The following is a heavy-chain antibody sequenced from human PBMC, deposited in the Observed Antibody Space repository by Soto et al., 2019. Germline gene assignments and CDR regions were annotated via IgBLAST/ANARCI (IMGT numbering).Heavy chain of an antibody. Sequence: SETLSLTCAVSGGSIGGVGYSWSWIRQPRGGGLEWVGYMYHSGTFLKSPSLKTRLTMSLDMSKNQFSLTRNCMTAADTAVYSCSRGGIMITFGGVIVIGSVASGFDYWGQGTPVT. CDR3: SRGGIMITFGGVIVIGSVASGFDY. CDR1: GGSIGGVGYS. D-gene: IGHD3-16*02. CDR2: MYHSGTF. J-gene: IGHJ4*02. V-gene: IGHV4-30-2*01.